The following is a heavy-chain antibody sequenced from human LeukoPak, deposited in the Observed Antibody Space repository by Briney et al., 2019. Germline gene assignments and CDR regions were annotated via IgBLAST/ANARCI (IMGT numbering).Heavy chain of an antibody. CDR1: GGTFSSYA. J-gene: IGHJ6*02. D-gene: IGHD2-2*02. V-gene: IGHV1-69*04. Sequence: ASVKVSCKASGGTFSSYAISWVRQAPGQGLEWMGRIIPILGIANYAQKFQGRVTITADKSTSTAYMELSSLRSEDTAVYYCARANLYCSSTSCYTGSQHYGMDVWGQGTTVTVSS. CDR3: ARANLYCSSTSCYTGSQHYGMDV. CDR2: IIPILGIA.